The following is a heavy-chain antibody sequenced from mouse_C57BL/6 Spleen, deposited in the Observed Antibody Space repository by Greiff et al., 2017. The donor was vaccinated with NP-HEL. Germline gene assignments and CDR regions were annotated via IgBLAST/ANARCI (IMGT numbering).Heavy chain of an antibody. D-gene: IGHD2-2*01. V-gene: IGHV5-17*01. CDR3: DRMVTTGDYFDY. CDR1: GFTFSDYG. J-gene: IGHJ2*01. CDR2: ISSGSSTI. Sequence: EVHLVESGGGLVKPGGSLKLSCAASGFTFSDYGMHWVRQAPEKGLEWVAYISSGSSTIYYADTVKGRVTISRDNAKNTLFLQMTSLRSEDTAMYYCDRMVTTGDYFDYWGQGTTLTVSS.